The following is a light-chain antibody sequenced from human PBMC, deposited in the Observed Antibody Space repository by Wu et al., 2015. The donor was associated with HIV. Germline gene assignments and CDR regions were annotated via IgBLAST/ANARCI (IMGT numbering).Light chain of an antibody. CDR1: QGINSY. CDR2: AAS. CDR3: QQLNNYPS. V-gene: IGKV1-9*01. J-gene: IGKJ5*01. Sequence: DIQLTQSPSSLSASVGDRVTITRRASQGINSYLAWYQQKPGKAPKLLIYAASTLQSGVPPRFSGSGSGTEFSLTIGSLQPEDFATYYCQQLNNYPSFGQGTRLEIK.